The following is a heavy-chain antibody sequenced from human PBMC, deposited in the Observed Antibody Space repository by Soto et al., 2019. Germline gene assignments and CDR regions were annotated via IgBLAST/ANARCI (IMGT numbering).Heavy chain of an antibody. D-gene: IGHD3-3*01. CDR2: IKRDGSEK. Sequence: PGGSLRLSCAASGFIFSTEWVNWVRQAPGKKLEWVANIKRDGSEKHYVDSVNGRFTIFRDNAKNLLYLQMNSLRAEDTAVYYCARAKTRRTLRFLEWLLPKYWGQGTLVTVSS. J-gene: IGHJ4*02. CDR3: ARAKTRRTLRFLEWLLPKY. CDR1: GFIFSTEW. V-gene: IGHV3-7*05.